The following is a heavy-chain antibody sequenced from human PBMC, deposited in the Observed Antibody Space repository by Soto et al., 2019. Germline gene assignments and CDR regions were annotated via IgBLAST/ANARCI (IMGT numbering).Heavy chain of an antibody. CDR2: IYYSGST. J-gene: IGHJ1*01. CDR1: GGSISSGAYY. V-gene: IGHV4-31*03. Sequence: QVQLQESGPGLVKPSQTLSLTCTVSGGSISSGAYYWSWIRQHPGKGLEWIGYIYYSGSTFYNPSLKRRIPTSLDPSKSQWSLTLSSVTAAATAVYYCAGLPTYSGGDGAYFQYWGQGTLVTVSS. D-gene: IGHD6-13*01. CDR3: AGLPTYSGGDGAYFQY.